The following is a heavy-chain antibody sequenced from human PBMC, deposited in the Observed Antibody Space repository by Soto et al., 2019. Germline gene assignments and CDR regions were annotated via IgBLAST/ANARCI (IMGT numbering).Heavy chain of an antibody. CDR2: IYYSGST. CDR1: GGSISSSSYY. J-gene: IGHJ4*02. V-gene: IGHV4-39*01. CDR3: ARLSLIQLWLYYFDY. Sequence: SETLSLTCTVSGGSISSSSYYWGWIRQPPGKGLEWIGSIYYSGSTYYNPSLKSRVTISVDTSKNQFSLKLSSVTAADTAVYYCARLSLIQLWLYYFDYWGQGTLVTVSS. D-gene: IGHD5-18*01.